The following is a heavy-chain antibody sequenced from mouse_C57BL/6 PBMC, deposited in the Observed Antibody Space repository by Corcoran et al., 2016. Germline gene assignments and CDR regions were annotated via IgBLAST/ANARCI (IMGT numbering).Heavy chain of an antibody. J-gene: IGHJ4*01. D-gene: IGHD1-1*01. Sequence: QIQLVQSGPELKKPGETVKISCKASGYTFTTYGMSWVKQAPGKGLKWMGWINTYSGVPTYADDFKGRFAFSLETSASTAYLQINNLKHEDTATYFCARWGYYGRSYEAMDYWGQGTSVTVSS. V-gene: IGHV9-3*01. CDR3: ARWGYYGRSYEAMDY. CDR1: GYTFTTYG. CDR2: INTYSGVP.